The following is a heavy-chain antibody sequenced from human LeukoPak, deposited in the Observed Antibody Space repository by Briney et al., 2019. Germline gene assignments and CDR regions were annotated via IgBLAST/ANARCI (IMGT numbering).Heavy chain of an antibody. CDR1: GFTFSSYS. J-gene: IGHJ4*02. V-gene: IGHV3-21*04. Sequence: GGSLRLSCAASGFTFSSYSMNWVRQAPGKGREGVSSISSSSSYIYYADSVKGRFTISRDNAKNSLYLQMNSLRAEDTAVYYCAKDPTSYSSGWDPTVDYWGQGTLVTVSS. D-gene: IGHD6-19*01. CDR2: ISSSSSYI. CDR3: AKDPTSYSSGWDPTVDY.